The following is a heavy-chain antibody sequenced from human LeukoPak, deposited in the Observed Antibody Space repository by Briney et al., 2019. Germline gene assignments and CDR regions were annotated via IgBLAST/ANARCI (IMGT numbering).Heavy chain of an antibody. CDR2: IYPGDSDT. CDR3: ARGGQGWRDFYY. CDR1: GYTFTNYW. D-gene: IGHD6-19*01. J-gene: IGHJ4*02. V-gene: IGHV5-51*01. Sequence: GESLKISCEGSGYTFTNYWIGWVRQMPGKGLERMGIIYPGDSDTRYSPSFQGQATISVDKSISTPFLQWSSLKASDTATYYCARGGQGWRDFYYWGQGTLVTVSS.